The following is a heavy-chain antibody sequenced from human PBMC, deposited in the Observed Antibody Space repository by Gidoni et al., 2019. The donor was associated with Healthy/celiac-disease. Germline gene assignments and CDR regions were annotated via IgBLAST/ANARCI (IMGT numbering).Heavy chain of an antibody. J-gene: IGHJ4*02. V-gene: IGHV3-43*02. CDR1: GFTFDDYA. D-gene: IGHD3-16*02. CDR2: ISGDGGST. CDR3: AKGHYDYVWGSYRPTPDY. Sequence: EVQLVESGGGVVQPGGSLRLSCAASGFTFDDYARHWVRQAPGKGLEWVSLISGDGGSTYYADSVKGRFTISRDNSKNSLYLQMNSLRTEDTALYYCAKGHYDYVWGSYRPTPDYWGQGTLVTVSS.